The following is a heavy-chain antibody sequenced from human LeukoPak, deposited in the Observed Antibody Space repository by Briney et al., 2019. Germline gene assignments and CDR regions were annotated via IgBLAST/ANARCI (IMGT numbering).Heavy chain of an antibody. CDR2: ISTNGGTT. D-gene: IGHD6-13*01. V-gene: IGHV3-64*01. CDR1: GFTFSSYA. J-gene: IGHJ4*02. CDR3: ARAGGQQLENRLYYFDY. Sequence: PGGSLRLSCAASGFTFSSYATHWVRQAPGKGLQSVSAISTNGGTTYYANSVKGRFIISRDNSKNTLYLQMGSLRADDMAVYYCARAGGQQLENRLYYFDYWGQGTLVTVSS.